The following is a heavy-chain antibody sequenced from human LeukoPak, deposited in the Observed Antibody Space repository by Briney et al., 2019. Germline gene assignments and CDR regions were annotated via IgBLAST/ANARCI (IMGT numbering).Heavy chain of an antibody. D-gene: IGHD2-2*01. V-gene: IGHV6-1*01. J-gene: IGHJ5*02. CDR1: GDRVSSNSVT. CDR3: ARRLTQYDCFDP. Sequence: SQTLSPTCAIPGDRVSSNSVTWNWIMQSPSRGLEWLGRTYYRSTWYNDYAVSVRGRITVNPDTSKNQFSLHLNSVTPEDTAVYYCARRLTQYDCFDPWGQGILVTVSS. CDR2: TYYRSTWYN.